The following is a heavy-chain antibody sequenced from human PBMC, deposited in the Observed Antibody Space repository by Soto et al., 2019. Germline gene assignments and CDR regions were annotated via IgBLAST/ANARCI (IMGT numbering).Heavy chain of an antibody. Sequence: PGWSLRLSCVASGFTFRTYTMNWVRHAPGKGLEWVSGIRGFSPYTFYADSVKGRFTISRDNAKNSLYLQMNSLRAEDTAVYYCARDRGSDAQDYYYNAMDVWAQGTTVTGS. CDR2: IRGFSPYT. CDR3: ARDRGSDAQDYYYNAMDV. CDR1: GFTFRTYT. J-gene: IGHJ6*02. V-gene: IGHV3-21*01. D-gene: IGHD3-10*01.